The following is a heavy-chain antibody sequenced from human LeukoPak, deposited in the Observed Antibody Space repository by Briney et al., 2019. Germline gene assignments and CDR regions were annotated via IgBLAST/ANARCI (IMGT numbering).Heavy chain of an antibody. CDR2: IGAYNGNT. Sequence: ASVKVSCKASGYTFTSYGISWVRQAPGQGLEWTGWIGAYNGNTNYAQKLQGRVTMTTDTSTSTAYMELRSLRSDDTAVYYCARAYCSSTSYQTEHFDYWGQGTLVTVSS. J-gene: IGHJ4*02. CDR1: GYTFTSYG. D-gene: IGHD2-2*01. V-gene: IGHV1-18*01. CDR3: ARAYCSSTSYQTEHFDY.